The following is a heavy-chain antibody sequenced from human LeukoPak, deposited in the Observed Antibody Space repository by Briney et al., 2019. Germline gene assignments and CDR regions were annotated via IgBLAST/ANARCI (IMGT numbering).Heavy chain of an antibody. CDR3: ARSAVGTSCCTAVDY. CDR2: ISTSGDRT. V-gene: IGHV3-23*01. Sequence: GGSLRLSCAASGFTFSTYAMTWVRQAPGKGLEWVSGISTSGDRTYYADSVKGRFTISRDKSKNTLYLQMNSLRAEGTAEYYCARSAVGTSCCTAVDYWGQGTLVTVSS. D-gene: IGHD1-26*01. CDR1: GFTFSTYA. J-gene: IGHJ4*02.